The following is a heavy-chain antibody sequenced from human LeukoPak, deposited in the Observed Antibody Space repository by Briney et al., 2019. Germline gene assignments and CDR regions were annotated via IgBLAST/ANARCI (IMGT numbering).Heavy chain of an antibody. CDR3: ARDLGQYYDTSDNWFDP. Sequence: GGSLRLSCEASGFTFNTYSMNWARQAPGKGLEWVSCISSSSSYIYYADSVKGRFTISRDNAKNSLYLQMNSLRAEDTAVYYCARDLGQYYDTSDNWFDPWGQGTLVTVSS. V-gene: IGHV3-21*01. CDR1: GFTFNTYS. CDR2: ISSSSSYI. D-gene: IGHD3-22*01. J-gene: IGHJ5*02.